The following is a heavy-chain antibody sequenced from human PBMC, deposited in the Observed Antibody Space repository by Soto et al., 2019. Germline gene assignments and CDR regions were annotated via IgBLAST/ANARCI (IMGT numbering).Heavy chain of an antibody. J-gene: IGHJ4*01. CDR3: AHGNGFNHYLDC. D-gene: IGHD2-8*01. Sequence: SGPTLVNPTQTLTLTCTFSGFSLSTSAVGVGWIRQPPGKALEWLALIYWNEDKLYSPSLKSRLTITKDTSKNQVVLTMTNMGPVDTARYYCAHGNGFNHYLDCWGRGTLVTVSS. V-gene: IGHV2-5*01. CDR1: GFSLSTSAVG. CDR2: IYWNEDK.